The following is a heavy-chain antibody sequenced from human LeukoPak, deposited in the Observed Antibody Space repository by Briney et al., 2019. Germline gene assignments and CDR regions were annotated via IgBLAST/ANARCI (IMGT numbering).Heavy chain of an antibody. J-gene: IGHJ4*02. V-gene: IGHV4-59*01. CDR1: DDSITIYY. Sequence: SEALSLTCTVSDDSITIYYWSWIRQPPGKGLEWIGYIDHTGITNYNPSLNSRVTISRDTSKNHFSLELSSATAADTAVYFCARVGYYVDYWGQGTLVTVSS. CDR2: IDHTGIT. CDR3: ARVGYYVDY.